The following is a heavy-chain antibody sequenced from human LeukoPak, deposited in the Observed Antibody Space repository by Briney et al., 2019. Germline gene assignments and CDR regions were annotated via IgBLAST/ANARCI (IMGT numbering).Heavy chain of an antibody. D-gene: IGHD3-22*01. J-gene: IGHJ4*02. CDR3: ARGSYSDSSGYISF. CDR1: GYTFTGYC. Sequence: ASVKVSCKASGYTFTGYCMHWVRQAPGQGLEWMGWINPKSGGTNYVQRFQGRVTMTRDTSISTAYMELTSLRSDDTAVYYCARGSYSDSSGYISFWGQGTLVSVSS. CDR2: INPKSGGT. V-gene: IGHV1-2*02.